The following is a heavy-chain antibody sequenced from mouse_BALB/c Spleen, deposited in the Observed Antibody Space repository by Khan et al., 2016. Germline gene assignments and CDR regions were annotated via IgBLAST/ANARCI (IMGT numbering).Heavy chain of an antibody. CDR3: AREGYYGMCDASFVY. D-gene: IGHD1-1*01. V-gene: IGHV1-18*01. J-gene: IGHJ3*01. Sequence: VRLQQSGPDLVKPGASMKISCKASGYSFTAYTMNWVKQSHGKNLEWIGLVNPHNGGTSYNQRFKGKATLTVDKSSSTAYMELLSLTSEDSAVXSGAREGYYGMCDASFVYWGQGTLVTVSA. CDR1: GYSFTAYT. CDR2: VNPHNGGT.